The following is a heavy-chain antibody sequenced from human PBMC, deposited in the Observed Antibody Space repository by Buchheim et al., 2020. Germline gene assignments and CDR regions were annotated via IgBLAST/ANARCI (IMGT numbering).Heavy chain of an antibody. CDR2: ISYDGSNK. Sequence: QVQLVESGGGVVQPERSLRLSCAASGFTFSSYGMHWVRQAPGKGLEWVAVISYDGSNKYYADSVKGRFTISRDNSKNTLYLQMNSLRAEDTAVYYCAKDFANGGCSSTSCYKTYYYYYYMDVWGKGTT. CDR1: GFTFSSYG. V-gene: IGHV3-30*18. J-gene: IGHJ6*03. D-gene: IGHD2-2*01. CDR3: AKDFANGGCSSTSCYKTYYYYYYMDV.